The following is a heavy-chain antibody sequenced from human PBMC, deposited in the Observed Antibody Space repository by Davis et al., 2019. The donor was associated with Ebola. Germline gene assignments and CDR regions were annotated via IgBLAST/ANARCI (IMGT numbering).Heavy chain of an antibody. CDR1: GISLKSCA. D-gene: IGHD3-10*01. V-gene: IGHV3-23*01. J-gene: IGHJ5*02. Sequence: GESLKISCVVSGISLKSCAMSWVRQAPGKGLEWVSSISGSGGGTYYADSVKGRFTISRDDAKNSLYLQMNSLRAEDTAVYYCARVAYGSDYRWFDPWGQGTLVTVSS. CDR2: ISGSGGGT. CDR3: ARVAYGSDYRWFDP.